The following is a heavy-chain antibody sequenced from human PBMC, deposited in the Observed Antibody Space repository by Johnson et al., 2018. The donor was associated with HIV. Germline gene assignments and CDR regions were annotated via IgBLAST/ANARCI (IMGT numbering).Heavy chain of an antibody. CDR3: AREGPPRAFDI. V-gene: IGHV3-13*01. CDR1: GFTFSSYD. CDR2: IGTAVDT. J-gene: IGHJ3*02. Sequence: VQLVESGGGLVQPGGSLRLSCAASGFTFSSYDMHWVRQATGKGLEWVSAIGTAVDTYYPGSVKGRFTISRENAKNSLYLQMNSLRAEDTAVYYCAREGPPRAFDIWGQGTMVTVSS.